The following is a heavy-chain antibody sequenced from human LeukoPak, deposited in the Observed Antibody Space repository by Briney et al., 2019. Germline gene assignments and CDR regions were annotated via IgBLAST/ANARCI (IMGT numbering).Heavy chain of an antibody. CDR1: GGSISNYY. CDR3: ARGYCSGGSCYFDAFDI. Sequence: SETLSLTCTVSGGSISNYYWSWIRQPAGRGLEWIGRIYTSGSTNYNPSLKSRVALSVDTSKNQFSLELSSVTAADTAVHYCARGYCSGGSCYFDAFDIWGHGTLVTVSS. D-gene: IGHD2-15*01. J-gene: IGHJ3*02. CDR2: IYTSGST. V-gene: IGHV4-4*07.